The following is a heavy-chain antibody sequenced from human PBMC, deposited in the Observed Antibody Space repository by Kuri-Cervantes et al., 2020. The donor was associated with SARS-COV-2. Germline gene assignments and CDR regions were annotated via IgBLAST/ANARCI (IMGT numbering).Heavy chain of an antibody. Sequence: GESLKISCKGSGYSFSSYWIGWVRQMPGKGLEWMGIIYPGGSDTRYSPSFQGQVAISADRSISTAYVQWSSPKASDTAMYYCARLIAVAGTPDYWGQGTLVTVSS. CDR1: GYSFSSYW. V-gene: IGHV5-51*01. J-gene: IGHJ4*02. CDR3: ARLIAVAGTPDY. D-gene: IGHD6-19*01. CDR2: IYPGGSDT.